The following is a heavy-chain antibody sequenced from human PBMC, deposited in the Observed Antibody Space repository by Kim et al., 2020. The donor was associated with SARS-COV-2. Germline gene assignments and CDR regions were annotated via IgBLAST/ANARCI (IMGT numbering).Heavy chain of an antibody. V-gene: IGHV1-24*01. D-gene: IGHD6-19*01. CDR1: GYTLTELS. Sequence: ASVKVSCKVSGYTLTELSMHWVRQAPGKGLEWMGGFDPEDGETIYAQKFQGRVTMIEDTSTDTAYMELSSLISEDTAVYYCATVWGIAVAGSLYDYWGQGTLVTVSS. CDR2: FDPEDGET. J-gene: IGHJ4*02. CDR3: ATVWGIAVAGSLYDY.